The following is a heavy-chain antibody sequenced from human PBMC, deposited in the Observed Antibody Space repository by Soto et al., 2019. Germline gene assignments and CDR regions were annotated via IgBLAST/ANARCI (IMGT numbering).Heavy chain of an antibody. D-gene: IGHD3-16*01. J-gene: IGHJ6*03. V-gene: IGHV4-31*03. CDR3: ALGMFMDV. CDR2: IDSSGTT. Sequence: QVQLQESGPGLVKPSQTLSLSCSVSGVSITTSGHYWNWVRQRPGRALEWIGYIDSSGTTYYNPSLKTRLAMAVEPSTNQISLKLSSVTAADTALYFCALGMFMDVWGRGTTVIVSS. CDR1: GVSITTSGHY.